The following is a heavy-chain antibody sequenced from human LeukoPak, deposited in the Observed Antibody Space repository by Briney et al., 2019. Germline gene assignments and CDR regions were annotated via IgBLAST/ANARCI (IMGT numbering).Heavy chain of an antibody. CDR3: AREGAAVAGQDIFDY. CDR2: INPSGGST. J-gene: IGHJ4*02. V-gene: IGHV1-46*01. CDR1: GGTFSSYA. D-gene: IGHD6-19*01. Sequence: ASVKVSCKASGGTFSSYAISWVRQAPGQGLEWMGIINPSGGSTSYAQKFQGRVTMTRDTSTSTVYMELSSLRSEDTAVYYCAREGAAVAGQDIFDYWGQGTLVTVSS.